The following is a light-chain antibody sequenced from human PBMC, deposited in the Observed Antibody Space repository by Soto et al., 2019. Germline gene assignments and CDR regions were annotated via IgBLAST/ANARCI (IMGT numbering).Light chain of an antibody. Sequence: DIQMTQSPSILSASVGDRVTITCRASQSIRNWLAWYQQKPGKVPKVLIYESSTLQSGAPSRFSGSGSGTEVTLNIDSLQPDDVATYYCLHYDSYPWTCGPGTKLEV. CDR3: LHYDSYPWT. CDR1: QSIRNW. V-gene: IGKV1-5*01. CDR2: ESS. J-gene: IGKJ1*01.